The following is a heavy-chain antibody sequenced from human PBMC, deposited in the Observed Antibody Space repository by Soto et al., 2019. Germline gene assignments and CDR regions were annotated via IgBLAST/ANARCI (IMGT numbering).Heavy chain of an antibody. CDR3: VGRGYYDSSGYSVDY. J-gene: IGHJ4*02. CDR1: GFTFSSYA. D-gene: IGHD3-22*01. CDR2: ISSSSSYI. V-gene: IGHV3-21*01. Sequence: GGSLRLSCAASGFTFSSYAMSWVRQAPGKGLEWVSAISSSSSYIYYADSVKGRFTISRDNAKNSLYLQMNSLRAEDTAVYYCVGRGYYDSSGYSVDYWGQGTLVTVSS.